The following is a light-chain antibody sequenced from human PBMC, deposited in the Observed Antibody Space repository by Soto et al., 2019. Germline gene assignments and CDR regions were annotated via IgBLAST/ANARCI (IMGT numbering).Light chain of an antibody. CDR2: DDD. CDR1: SSDVGNYNF. J-gene: IGLJ1*01. CDR3: GSWDSSLSAYV. Sequence: QSVLTQPASVSGSPGQSITISCTGTSSDVGNYNFVSWYQQHPGKAPKLLIYDDDKRPSGIPDRFSGSKSGTSATLGITGFQTGDEADYYCGSWDSSLSAYVFATGTKVTVL. V-gene: IGLV1-51*01.